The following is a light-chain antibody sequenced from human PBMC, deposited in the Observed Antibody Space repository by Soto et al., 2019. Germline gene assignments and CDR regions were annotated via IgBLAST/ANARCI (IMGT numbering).Light chain of an antibody. CDR2: KAS. CDR3: QQYNSYWT. CDR1: QSISTW. V-gene: IGKV1-5*03. Sequence: DIQMTQSPSTLSASVGDRVTITCRASQSISTWLAWYQQKPGKAPKLLISKASKLESGVPSRFSGSGSGTQFTLTISSLQPDDFATYYCQQYNSYWTFGQGTKVEIK. J-gene: IGKJ1*01.